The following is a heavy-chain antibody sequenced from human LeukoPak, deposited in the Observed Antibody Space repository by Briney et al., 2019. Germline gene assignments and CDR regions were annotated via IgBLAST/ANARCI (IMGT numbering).Heavy chain of an antibody. CDR3: AREVTMIVVVIRSNAFDI. Sequence: PGGSPRLSCAASGFTFSSYEMNWVRQAPGKGLEWVSYISSSGSTIYYADSVKGRFTISRDNAKNSLYLQMNSLRAEDTAVYYCAREVTMIVVVIRSNAFDIWGQGTMVTVSS. J-gene: IGHJ3*02. D-gene: IGHD3-22*01. CDR2: ISSSGSTI. V-gene: IGHV3-48*03. CDR1: GFTFSSYE.